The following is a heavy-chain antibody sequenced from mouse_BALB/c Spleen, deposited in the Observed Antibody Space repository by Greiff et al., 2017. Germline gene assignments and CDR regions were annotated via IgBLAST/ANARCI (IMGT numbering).Heavy chain of an antibody. D-gene: IGHD2-13*01. V-gene: IGHV1-87*01. J-gene: IGHJ3*01. CDR2: IYPGDGDT. CDR1: GYTFTSYW. Sequence: QVQLKESGAELARPGASVKLSCKASGYTFTSYWMQWVKQRPGQGLEWIGAIYPGDGDTRYTQKFKGKATLTADKSSSTAYMQLSSLASEDSAVYYCARGDGEGFAYWGQGTLVTVSA. CDR3: ARGDGEGFAY.